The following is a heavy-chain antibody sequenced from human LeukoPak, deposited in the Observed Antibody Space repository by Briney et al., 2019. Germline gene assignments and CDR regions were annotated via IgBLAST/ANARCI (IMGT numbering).Heavy chain of an antibody. Sequence: SETLSLTCAVYGGSFSGYYWSWIRQPPGKGLEWLGEINHSGSTNYNPSLKCRVTISVDTSKNQFSLKLSSVTAADTAVYYCARVGRMATIYWGQGTLVTVSS. CDR2: INHSGST. J-gene: IGHJ4*02. CDR1: GGSFSGYY. V-gene: IGHV4-34*01. D-gene: IGHD5-24*01. CDR3: ARVGRMATIY.